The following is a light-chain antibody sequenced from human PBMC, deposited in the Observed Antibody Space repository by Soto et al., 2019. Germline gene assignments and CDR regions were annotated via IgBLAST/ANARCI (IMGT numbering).Light chain of an antibody. V-gene: IGLV2-14*03. CDR2: DVS. CDR3: SSYTSSSTSV. CDR1: SSDVGDYNY. Sequence: QSALTQPASVSGSPGQSITISCTGTSSDVGDYNYVSWFQQHPGKAPKLMIYDVSNRPSGVSNRFSGSKSGNTASLTISGLQAEDEADYYCSSYTSSSTSVFGTGTKLHRP. J-gene: IGLJ1*01.